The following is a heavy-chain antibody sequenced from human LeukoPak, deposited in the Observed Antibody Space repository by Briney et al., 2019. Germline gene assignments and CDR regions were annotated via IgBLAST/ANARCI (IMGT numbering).Heavy chain of an antibody. J-gene: IGHJ4*02. D-gene: IGHD6-19*01. CDR3: ARLGPVAGKPYLGY. Sequence: SETLSLTCTVSGGSISSYYWSWIRQPPGKGLEWIGYIYYSGSTNYNPSLKSRVTISVDTSKNQFSLKLSSVTAADTAVYYRARLGPVAGKPYLGYWGQGTLVTVSS. V-gene: IGHV4-59*08. CDR2: IYYSGST. CDR1: GGSISSYY.